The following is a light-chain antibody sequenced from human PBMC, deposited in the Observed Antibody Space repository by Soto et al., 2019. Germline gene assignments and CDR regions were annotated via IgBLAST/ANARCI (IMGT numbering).Light chain of an antibody. Sequence: NFMLTQPXSVSXSPGKTVTXXCTASSGSIASNYVQWYQQRPGSATTTVIYEDNQRPSGVPDRFSGSIDSSSNSASLTISGMKTEDEADYFCQSYDDNNVVFGGGTKLTVL. CDR3: QSYDDNNVV. CDR1: SGSIASNY. J-gene: IGLJ2*01. CDR2: EDN. V-gene: IGLV6-57*02.